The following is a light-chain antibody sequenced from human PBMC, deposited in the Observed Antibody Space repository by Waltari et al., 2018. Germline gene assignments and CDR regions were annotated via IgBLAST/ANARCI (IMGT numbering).Light chain of an antibody. J-gene: IGKJ5*01. V-gene: IGKV3-11*01. CDR3: QQRSNWPPIT. CDR1: QSVRRY. CDR2: DAS. Sequence: DIVLTQSPATLSLSPGERATLSCRASQSVRRYLAWYQQKPGQAPRLLIFDASNRATGIPARFSGSGSGTDFTLTISSLEPEDFAVYYCQQRSNWPPITFGQGTRLEIK.